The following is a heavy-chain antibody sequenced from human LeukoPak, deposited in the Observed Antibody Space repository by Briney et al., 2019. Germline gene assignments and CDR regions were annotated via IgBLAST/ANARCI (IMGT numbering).Heavy chain of an antibody. V-gene: IGHV3-30-3*02. D-gene: IGHD2-2*02. CDR3: ARCSSTSCYTQGPLDI. CDR2: ISYDGSNK. Sequence: GRSLRLSCAASGFTFSNYAMHWVRQAPGKGLEWVAVISYDGSNKYYADSVKGRLTISRDNSKNTLYLQMNSLRAEDTAVYYCARCSSTSCYTQGPLDIWGQGTMVTVSS. J-gene: IGHJ3*02. CDR1: GFTFSNYA.